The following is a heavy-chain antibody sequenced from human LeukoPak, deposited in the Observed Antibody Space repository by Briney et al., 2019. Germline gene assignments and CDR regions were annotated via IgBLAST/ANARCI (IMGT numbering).Heavy chain of an antibody. J-gene: IGHJ4*02. CDR3: ARKDYGSGSFSRSFDY. V-gene: IGHV4-39*07. D-gene: IGHD3-10*01. CDR2: IYYSGST. CDR1: GGSISSSSYY. Sequence: SETLSLTCTVSGGSISSSSYYWGWICQPPGKGLEWIGSIYYSGSTYYNPSLKSRVTISVDKSKNQFSLNLSSVTAADTAVYYCARKDYGSGSFSRSFDYWGQGTLVTVSS.